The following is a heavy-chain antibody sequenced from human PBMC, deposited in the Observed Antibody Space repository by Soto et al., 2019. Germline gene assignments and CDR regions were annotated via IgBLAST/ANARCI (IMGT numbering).Heavy chain of an antibody. D-gene: IGHD1-1*01. V-gene: IGHV1-18*01. CDR1: GYTFTSSG. J-gene: IGHJ4*02. CDR2: ISAHNGNT. CDR3: ARVRYGDY. Sequence: QVHLVQSGAEVKKPGASVTVSCKGSGYTFTSSGITWVRQSPGQGLEWMGWISAHNGNTYYEQRLQGRVTVPRDTPSSTAYTDLRSLRSDDTAVYYCARVRYGDYWGQGALVTVSS.